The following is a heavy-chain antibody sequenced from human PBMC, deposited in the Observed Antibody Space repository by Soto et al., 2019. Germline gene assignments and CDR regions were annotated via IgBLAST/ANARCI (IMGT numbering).Heavy chain of an antibody. Sequence: GGSLRLSCAASGFTVSSNYMSWVRQAPGKGLEWVSVIYSGGSTYYADSVKGRFPISRDNSKNTLYLQMNSLRAEDTAVYYCARSGRFLEWLFFEGAYYYYGMDVWGQGTTVTVSS. V-gene: IGHV3-53*01. CDR3: ARSGRFLEWLFFEGAYYYYGMDV. CDR1: GFTVSSNY. D-gene: IGHD3-3*01. J-gene: IGHJ6*02. CDR2: IYSGGST.